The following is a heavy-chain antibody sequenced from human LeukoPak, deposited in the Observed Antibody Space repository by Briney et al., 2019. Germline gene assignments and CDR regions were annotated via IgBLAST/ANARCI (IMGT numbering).Heavy chain of an antibody. V-gene: IGHV1-46*01. CDR1: GYTFTNYY. J-gene: IGHJ6*02. CDR3: ARNTRTNTAVTRGQHYYYGLDV. CDR2: INPSDGGT. D-gene: IGHD4-17*01. Sequence: ASVRVSCKASGYTFTNYYLHWVRQAPGHGLEWMAIINPSDGGTYYEQKLQGRVTVTRDTSTSTVYMEMSSLRSEDTAVYYCARNTRTNTAVTRGQHYYYGLDVWGQGTTVTVSS.